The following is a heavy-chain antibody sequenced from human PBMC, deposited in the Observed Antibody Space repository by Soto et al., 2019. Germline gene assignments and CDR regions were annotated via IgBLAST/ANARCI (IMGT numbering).Heavy chain of an antibody. CDR3: ARSREFDY. Sequence: PSETLSLTCGVSGGSLSGATYSWNWIRQPPGKGLEWIGYIFPSGTTYYNPSLNSRVTISIDVSKNQFSLSLRSLTAADTAVYYCARSREFDYWSQGTLVTVSS. J-gene: IGHJ4*02. V-gene: IGHV4-30-2*01. CDR2: IFPSGTT. CDR1: GGSLSGATYS.